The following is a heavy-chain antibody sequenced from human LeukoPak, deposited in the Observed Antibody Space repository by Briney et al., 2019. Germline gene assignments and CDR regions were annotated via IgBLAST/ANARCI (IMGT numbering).Heavy chain of an antibody. D-gene: IGHD1-26*01. CDR2: IHSNGYT. V-gene: IGHV4-4*09. J-gene: IGHJ5*02. Sequence: PSETLSLTCTVSGGSVISYYWSWIRQPPGQGLEWIAYIHSNGYTNYNPSLKSRVTISVDTSKNQFTLTVTSVTAADTAVYYCAKRQGQNSGGYDYFDPWGQGTLVTVSS. CDR1: GGSVISYY. CDR3: AKRQGQNSGGYDYFDP.